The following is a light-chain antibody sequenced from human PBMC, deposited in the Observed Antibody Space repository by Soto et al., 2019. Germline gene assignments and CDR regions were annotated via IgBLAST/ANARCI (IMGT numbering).Light chain of an antibody. CDR1: QSLLNSNGFNS. Sequence: DIVMTQSPLSLPVTPGEPASISCRSSQSLLNSNGFNSLDWYLQKPGQSPLLLIYLGSYRASGVPGRFSGSGSGTDFTLTISRVEAEDVGFYYCMQTLQTPFTFGPGTKADI. CDR3: MQTLQTPFT. J-gene: IGKJ3*01. CDR2: LGS. V-gene: IGKV2-28*01.